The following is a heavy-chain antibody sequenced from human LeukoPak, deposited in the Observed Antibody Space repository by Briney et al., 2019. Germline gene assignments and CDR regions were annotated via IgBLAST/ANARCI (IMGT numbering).Heavy chain of an antibody. CDR1: GFTFSSYG. CDR2: ISDSGSST. CDR3: AKGGPGFGSGWYFFY. Sequence: PGGTLRLSCAAFGFTFSSYGMSWVRQAPGKGLEWVSSISDSGSSTYYADSVKGRFTISRDNSKNTLYLQMNSLRAEDTAVYYCAKGGPGFGSGWYFFYWGQGTLVTVSS. D-gene: IGHD6-19*01. J-gene: IGHJ4*02. V-gene: IGHV3-23*01.